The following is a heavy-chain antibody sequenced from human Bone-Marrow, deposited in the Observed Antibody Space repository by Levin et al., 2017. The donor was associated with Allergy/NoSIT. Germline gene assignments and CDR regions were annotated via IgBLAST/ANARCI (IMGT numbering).Heavy chain of an antibody. CDR1: GGSVRSGSYY. D-gene: IGHD6-19*01. CDR2: IYYTGST. Sequence: SQTLSLTCNVSGGSVRSGSYYWSWIRQPPGKGLEWIGYIYYTGSTDYNPSLKSRVAISIDTWKNQLSLKLSSVTAADTAVYYCARAPADSSGWFGEYYFDYWGQGTLVTVSS. V-gene: IGHV4-61*01. J-gene: IGHJ4*02. CDR3: ARAPADSSGWFGEYYFDY.